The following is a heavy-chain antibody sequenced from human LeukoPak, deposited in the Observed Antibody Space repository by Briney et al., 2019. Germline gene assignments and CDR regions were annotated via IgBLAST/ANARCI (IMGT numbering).Heavy chain of an antibody. CDR2: IYSGDNA. V-gene: IGHV3-66*02. CDR1: GFTVSNNY. J-gene: IGHJ4*02. D-gene: IGHD3-16*01. Sequence: GGSLRLSCAASGFTVSNNYMSWVRQAPGKGLEWVSVIYSGDNAYYVESVKGRFTTSRDNSKNTLFLQMNRLRAEDTAVYYCAGRRVLDASFDYWGQGTLVTVSS. CDR3: AGRRVLDASFDY.